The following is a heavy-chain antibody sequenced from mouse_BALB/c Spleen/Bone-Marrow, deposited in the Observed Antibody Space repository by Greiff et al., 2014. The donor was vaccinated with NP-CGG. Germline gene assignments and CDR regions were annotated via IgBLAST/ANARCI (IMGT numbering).Heavy chain of an antibody. CDR3: TRGFAY. J-gene: IGHJ3*01. V-gene: IGHV1S22*01. CDR2: IYPGSGST. CDR1: GYTFTSYW. Sequence: LQQSGSEPVRPGASVKLSCKASGYTFTSYWMHWVKQRHGQGLEWIGNIYPGSGSTNYDEKFKSKGTLTVDTSSSTAYMHLSSLTSEDSAVYYCTRGFAYWGQGTLVTVSA.